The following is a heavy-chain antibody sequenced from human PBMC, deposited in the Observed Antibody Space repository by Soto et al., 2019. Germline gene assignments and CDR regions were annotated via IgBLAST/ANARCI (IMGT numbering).Heavy chain of an antibody. CDR2: ISTTGGTM. CDR3: TKEKSVMYSGYDAFDI. J-gene: IGHJ3*02. Sequence: GGSLRLSCAASGLTFSSYEFDWVRQAPGKGLEWVAYISTTGGTMYADFVEGRFTISRDDADNSLYLQMNSLRVEDTAVYHCTKEKSVMYSGYDAFDIWGRGTMVTVSS. CDR1: GLTFSSYE. V-gene: IGHV3-48*03. D-gene: IGHD5-12*01.